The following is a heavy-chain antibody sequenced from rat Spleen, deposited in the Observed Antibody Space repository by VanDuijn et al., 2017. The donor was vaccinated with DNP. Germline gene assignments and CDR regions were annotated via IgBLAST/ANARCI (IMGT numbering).Heavy chain of an antibody. CDR2: ISYDGGST. J-gene: IGHJ2*01. CDR1: GFTFSNFG. Sequence: EVQLVESGGGLVQPGKSLKLSCAASGFTFSNFGMYWIRQAPTKGLEWVASISYDGGSTYYGDSVKGRFTISRDNAKSTLYLQMDSLRSEDTATYFCARRGYGGRGFFDYWGQGVMVTVSS. D-gene: IGHD1-11*01. CDR3: ARRGYGGRGFFDY. V-gene: IGHV5-19*01.